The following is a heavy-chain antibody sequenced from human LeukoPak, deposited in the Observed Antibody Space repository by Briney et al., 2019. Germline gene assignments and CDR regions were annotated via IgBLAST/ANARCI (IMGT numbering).Heavy chain of an antibody. J-gene: IGHJ4*02. V-gene: IGHV3-7*03. D-gene: IGHD3-16*01. CDR3: ARAVGSFDY. Sequence: PGGSLRLSCAASGFTVSSYWMSWVRQAPGKGLEWVASVKQDGSEKYYVGSVNGRFTISRDNAKNSLFLQMSSLRAEDTAVYYCARAVGSFDYWGQGTLVTVSS. CDR2: VKQDGSEK. CDR1: GFTVSSYW.